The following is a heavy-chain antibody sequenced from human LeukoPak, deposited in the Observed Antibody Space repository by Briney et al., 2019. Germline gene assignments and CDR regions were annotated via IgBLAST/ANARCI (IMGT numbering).Heavy chain of an antibody. CDR2: INTYTGNP. J-gene: IGHJ4*02. CDR3: ARWDYDSSGYALYYFDY. Sequence: ASVKVSCKASGYTFTSYAMNWVRQAPGQGLEWMGWINTYTGNPTYAQGFTGRFVFSLDTSVSTAYLQISSLKAEDTAVYYCARWDYDSSGYALYYFDYWGQGTLVTVSS. D-gene: IGHD3-22*01. V-gene: IGHV7-4-1*02. CDR1: GYTFTSYA.